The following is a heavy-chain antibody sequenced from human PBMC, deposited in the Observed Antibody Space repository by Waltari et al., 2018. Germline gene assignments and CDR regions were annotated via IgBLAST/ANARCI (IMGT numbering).Heavy chain of an antibody. V-gene: IGHV4-38-2*02. CDR2: IYPSGST. Sequence: QVQLQESGPGLVKPSETLSLTCAVSGYSISSGYYWGWIRQPPGKGLEWIGSIYPSGSTYYNPSLKSRVTISVDTSKNQFSLKLSSVTAADTAVYYCARDYGDTPATDYWGQGTLVTVSS. J-gene: IGHJ4*02. CDR1: GYSISSGYY. D-gene: IGHD5-18*01. CDR3: ARDYGDTPATDY.